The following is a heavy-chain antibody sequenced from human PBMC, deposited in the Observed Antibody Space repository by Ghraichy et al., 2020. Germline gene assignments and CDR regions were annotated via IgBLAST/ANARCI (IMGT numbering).Heavy chain of an antibody. J-gene: IGHJ6*02. V-gene: IGHV3-30*18. Sequence: GGSPRLSCAASGFTFSSYGMHWVRQAPGKGLEWVAVISYDGSNKYYADSVKGRFTISRDNSKNTLYLQMNSLRAEDTAVYYCAKESRGMDVWGQGTTVTVSS. CDR3: AKESRGMDV. CDR2: ISYDGSNK. CDR1: GFTFSSYG.